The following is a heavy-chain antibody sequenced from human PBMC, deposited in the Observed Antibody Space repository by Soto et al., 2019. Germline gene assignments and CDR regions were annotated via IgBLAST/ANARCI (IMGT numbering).Heavy chain of an antibody. Sequence: SVKVSCKASGGTFSSYTISWVRQAPGQGLEWMGRIISILGIANYAQKFQGRVTITADKSTSTAYMELSSLRSEDTAVYYCARDCSSTSCYAYPWGQGTLVTVSS. CDR2: IISILGIA. CDR1: GGTFSSYT. D-gene: IGHD2-2*01. V-gene: IGHV1-69*04. CDR3: ARDCSSTSCYAYP. J-gene: IGHJ5*02.